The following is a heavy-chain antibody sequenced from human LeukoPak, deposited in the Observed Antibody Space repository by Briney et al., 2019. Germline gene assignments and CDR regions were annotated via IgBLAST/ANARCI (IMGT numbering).Heavy chain of an antibody. V-gene: IGHV4-59*01. CDR3: AGYSYGYYNWFDP. Sequence: SSETLSLTCTVSGASISGSYWSWIRRPPGKGLEWIGYIYYSGSTNYNPSLKSRVTISVDTSKNQFSLKLNSVTAADTAMYYCAGYSYGYYNWFDPWGQGTLVTVSS. D-gene: IGHD5-18*01. CDR2: IYYSGST. J-gene: IGHJ5*02. CDR1: GASISGSY.